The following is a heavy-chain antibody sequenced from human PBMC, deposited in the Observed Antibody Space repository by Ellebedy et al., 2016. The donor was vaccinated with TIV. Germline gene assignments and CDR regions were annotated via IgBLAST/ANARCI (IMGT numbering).Heavy chain of an antibody. CDR3: AKEDQLLGGSNY. J-gene: IGHJ4*02. CDR2: INPSGGST. V-gene: IGHV1-46*01. Sequence: AASVKVSCKASGYTFTSYYMHWVRQAPGQGLEWMGIINPSGGSTSYAQKFQGRVTMTRDTSTSTVYMELSSLRSEDTAVYYCAKEDQLLGGSNYWGQGTLVTVSS. CDR1: GYTFTSYY. D-gene: IGHD2-2*01.